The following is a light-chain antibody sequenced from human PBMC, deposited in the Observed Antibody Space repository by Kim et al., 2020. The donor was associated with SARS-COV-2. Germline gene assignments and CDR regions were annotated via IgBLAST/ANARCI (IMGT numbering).Light chain of an antibody. Sequence: ARVKTGRINRGGINSEGNVMHWYQQQNGQAPVVVIYYDIDRPSGIPERFSGSNSGNTATLNSSRVEAGDEAVYGCQLWDTGTDHGVFGGETQLTDL. J-gene: IGLJ3*02. V-gene: IGLV3-21*04. CDR1: NSEGNV. CDR2: YDI. CDR3: QLWDTGTDHGV.